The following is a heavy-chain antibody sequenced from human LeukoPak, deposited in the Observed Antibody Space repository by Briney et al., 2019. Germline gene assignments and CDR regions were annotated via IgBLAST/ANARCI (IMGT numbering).Heavy chain of an antibody. D-gene: IGHD2-21*01. CDR1: ALTFSRHV. Sequence: GGSLRLSCASSALTFSRHVINWVRQAPGKGLEWVSSISSSSSYIYYADSVKGRFTISRDNSKNTLSLQMNSLRVEDTAIYYCAKSDCGSDGCKLLNYWGQGTLVTVSS. J-gene: IGHJ4*02. CDR2: ISSSSSYI. V-gene: IGHV3-21*04. CDR3: AKSDCGSDGCKLLNY.